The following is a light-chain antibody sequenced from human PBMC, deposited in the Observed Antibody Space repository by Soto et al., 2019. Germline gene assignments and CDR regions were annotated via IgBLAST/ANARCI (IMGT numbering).Light chain of an antibody. Sequence: DIQMTQSPSSLSASVGDRVTITCRASQSISSYLNWYQQKPGIAPKLLIYAASSLQSGVPSGFSGSGSGTDFTLTISSLQPEDFATYYCQQSYSTPYTFGQGTKLEIK. J-gene: IGKJ2*01. CDR1: QSISSY. CDR2: AAS. V-gene: IGKV1-39*01. CDR3: QQSYSTPYT.